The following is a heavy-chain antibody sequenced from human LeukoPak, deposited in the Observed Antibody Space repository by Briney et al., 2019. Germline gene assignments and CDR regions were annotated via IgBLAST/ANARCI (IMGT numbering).Heavy chain of an antibody. CDR3: ARHKAYYDFWSGYYPNWFGP. Sequence: PSGTLSLTCTVSGGSISSSSYYWGWIRQPPGKGLEWIGSIYYSGSTYYNPSLKSRVTISVDTSKNQFSLKLSSVTAADTAVYYCARHKAYYDFWSGYYPNWFGPWGQGTLVTVSS. V-gene: IGHV4-39*01. J-gene: IGHJ5*02. D-gene: IGHD3-3*01. CDR2: IYYSGST. CDR1: GGSISSSSYY.